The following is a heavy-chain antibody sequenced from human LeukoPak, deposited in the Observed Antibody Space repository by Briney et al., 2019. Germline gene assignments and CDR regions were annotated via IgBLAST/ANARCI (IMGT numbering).Heavy chain of an antibody. CDR1: GFIFTDYG. D-gene: IGHD4-11*01. CDR3: AKDAQRGFDYSNSFQY. J-gene: IGHJ4*02. Sequence: GGSLRLSCAASGFIFTDYGFHWVRQAPVKGREWVAAIWSDATNMYYANSVKGRFFIQRDDYQNTVYLELSSLRADDTAVYYCAKDAQRGFDYSNSFQYWGQGSLVTVAS. V-gene: IGHV3-33*06. CDR2: IWSDATNM.